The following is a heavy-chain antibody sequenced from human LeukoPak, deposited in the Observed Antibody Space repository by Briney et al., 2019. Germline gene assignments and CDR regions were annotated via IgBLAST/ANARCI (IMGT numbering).Heavy chain of an antibody. CDR3: ARDRPYFDY. CDR2: IGTSGDRT. Sequence: GGSLRLSCSASGFTFSSSAMSWVRQAPRKGLEWVSAIGTSGDRTFYADSVKGRFTISRDNSKNTLYLQMNSLRAEDTAVYYCARDRPYFDYWGQGTLVTVSS. CDR1: GFTFSSSA. J-gene: IGHJ4*02. V-gene: IGHV3-23*01.